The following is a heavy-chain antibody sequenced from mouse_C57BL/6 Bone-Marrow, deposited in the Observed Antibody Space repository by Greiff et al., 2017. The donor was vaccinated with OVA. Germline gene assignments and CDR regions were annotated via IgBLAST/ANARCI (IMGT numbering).Heavy chain of an antibody. CDR3: TTSAYYSNHYYAMDY. CDR1: GFNIKDDY. D-gene: IGHD2-5*01. V-gene: IGHV14-4*01. Sequence: VQLQQSGAELVRPGASVKLSCTASGFNIKDDYMHWVKQRPEQGLEWIGWIDPENGDTEYASKFQGKATITADTSSNTAYLQLSSLTSEDTAVYYCTTSAYYSNHYYAMDYWGQGTSVTVSS. J-gene: IGHJ4*01. CDR2: IDPENGDT.